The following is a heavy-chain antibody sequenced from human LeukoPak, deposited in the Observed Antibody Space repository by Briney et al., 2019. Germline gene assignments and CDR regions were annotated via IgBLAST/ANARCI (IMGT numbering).Heavy chain of an antibody. J-gene: IGHJ4*02. CDR1: GGSFSGYY. CDR2: INHSGST. Sequence: SETLSLTCAVYGGSFSGYYWSWIRQPPGKGLEWIGEINHSGSTNYNPSLKSRVTTSVDTSKNQFSLKLSSVTAANTAVYYCARGRAGAGTLDYWGQGTLVTVSS. D-gene: IGHD1-1*01. V-gene: IGHV4-34*01. CDR3: ARGRAGAGTLDY.